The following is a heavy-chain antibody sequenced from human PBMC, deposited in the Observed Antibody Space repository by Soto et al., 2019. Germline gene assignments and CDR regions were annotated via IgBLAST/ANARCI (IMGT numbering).Heavy chain of an antibody. V-gene: IGHV1-69*06. D-gene: IGHD6-19*01. CDR3: AVAVTGSRSPLAH. CDR1: GGTFSSNA. Sequence: QVQLVQSGAEVKKPGSSVKVSCKASGGTFSSNAISWVRQAPGQGLEWMGGIIPIYASPNYAQNFQGRVTVTADKAPSTAYLELSRLKFADSAIYYCAVAVTGSRSPLAHWGQGTLVIVSS. J-gene: IGHJ4*02. CDR2: IIPIYASP.